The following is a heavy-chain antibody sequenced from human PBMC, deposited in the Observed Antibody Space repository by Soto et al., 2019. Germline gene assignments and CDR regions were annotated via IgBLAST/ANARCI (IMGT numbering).Heavy chain of an antibody. CDR2: ISPYNGNT. J-gene: IGHJ3*02. D-gene: IGHD5-12*01. CDR3: ARDQTKWLTDAFDI. V-gene: IGHV1-18*01. CDR1: GYTFISYG. Sequence: HVQLVQSGAEVKKPGASLKFSCKASGYTFISYGVSWGRQAPGQGLEWLGWISPYNGNTNYAQKFQGRITMTTDTSTSTVYMDLRSLRTDDTAVYYCARDQTKWLTDAFDIWGQGTMVVVSS.